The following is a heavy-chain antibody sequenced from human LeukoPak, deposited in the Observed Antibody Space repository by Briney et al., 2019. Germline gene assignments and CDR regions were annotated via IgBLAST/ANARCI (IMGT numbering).Heavy chain of an antibody. Sequence: GGSLRLACAASGFTFSSYWMSWVGQAPGKGLEWVTSISSSSSYIYYADSVKGRFTISRDNAKNSLYLQMNSLRAEDTAVYYCARDYYFWSGYYSYWGQGTLVTVSS. J-gene: IGHJ4*02. V-gene: IGHV3-21*01. CDR2: ISSSSSYI. CDR1: GFTFSSYW. CDR3: ARDYYFWSGYYSY. D-gene: IGHD3-3*01.